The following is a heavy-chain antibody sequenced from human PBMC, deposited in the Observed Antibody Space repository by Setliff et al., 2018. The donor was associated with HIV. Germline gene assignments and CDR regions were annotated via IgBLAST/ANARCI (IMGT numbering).Heavy chain of an antibody. Sequence: SETLSLTCSVSGGSINRGTYYWTWIRQSAGKGLEWIGHIYITGDTDYNPSLKSRVTISVDTSKNQFSLKLSSVTAADTAVYYCAPGEGVASTYYHDWGQGTQVTVSS. CDR2: IYITGDT. CDR1: GGSINRGTYY. D-gene: IGHD3-3*01. V-gene: IGHV4-61*09. CDR3: APGEGVASTYYHD. J-gene: IGHJ4*01.